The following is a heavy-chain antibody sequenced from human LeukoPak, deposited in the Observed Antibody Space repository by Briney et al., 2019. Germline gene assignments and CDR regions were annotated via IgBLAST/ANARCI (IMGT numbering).Heavy chain of an antibody. CDR1: GFTVSSNS. Sequence: PGGSLRLSCTVSGFTVSSNSMSWVRQAPGKGLEWVSFIYSDNTHYSDSVKGRFTISRDNSKNTLYLQMNSLRAEDTAVYYCARDGGATNPFDYWGQGTLDTVSS. CDR3: ARDGGATNPFDY. J-gene: IGHJ4*02. V-gene: IGHV3-53*01. D-gene: IGHD1-26*01. CDR2: IYSDNT.